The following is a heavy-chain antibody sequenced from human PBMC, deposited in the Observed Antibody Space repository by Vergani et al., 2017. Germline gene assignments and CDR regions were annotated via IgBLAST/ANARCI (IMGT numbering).Heavy chain of an antibody. CDR2: ISYDGSNK. CDR3: ARDLTKDDY. J-gene: IGHJ4*02. D-gene: IGHD4/OR15-4a*01. V-gene: IGHV3-30*01. CDR1: GFTFSSYA. Sequence: QVQLVESGGGVVQPGRSLRLSCAASGFTFSSYAMHWVRQAPGKGLEWVAVISYDGSNKYYADSVKGRFTISRDNSKNTLYLQMNSLGAEDTAVYYCARDLTKDDYWGQGTLVTVSS.